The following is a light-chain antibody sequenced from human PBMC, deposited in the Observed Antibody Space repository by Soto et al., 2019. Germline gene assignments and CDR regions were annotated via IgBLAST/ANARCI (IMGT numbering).Light chain of an antibody. CDR3: QQSYSTPPN. J-gene: IGKJ2*01. CDR2: SAS. CDR1: RAINNY. V-gene: IGKV1-39*01. Sequence: IPMTQSPSSLSASVGDRVTLTCRTSRAINNYVNWYQHHPGRVPNLLISSASILQAGVPSRFSAGGSGTHFALTINNLQPEDVATYYCQQSYSTPPNFGQGTKLEI.